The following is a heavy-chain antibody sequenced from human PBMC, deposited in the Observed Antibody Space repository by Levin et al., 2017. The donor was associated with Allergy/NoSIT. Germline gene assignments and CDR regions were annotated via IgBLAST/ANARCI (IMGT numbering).Heavy chain of an antibody. CDR1: GILFSSYD. Sequence: GGSLRLSCAASGILFSSYDMNWVRQAPGKGLEWVSSISAGGNYIYYADPVKGRFTTSTDNAKNSLFLQMNSLRAEDTAVYYCASWAMYHYDRSAFDYFYYAMDVWGQGTTVTVSS. J-gene: IGHJ6*02. V-gene: IGHV3-21*01. CDR2: ISAGGNYI. CDR3: ASWAMYHYDRSAFDYFYYAMDV. D-gene: IGHD3-22*01.